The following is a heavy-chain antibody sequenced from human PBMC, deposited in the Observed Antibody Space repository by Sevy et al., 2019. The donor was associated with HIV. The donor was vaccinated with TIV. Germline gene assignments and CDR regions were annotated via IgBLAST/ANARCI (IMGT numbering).Heavy chain of an antibody. CDR3: ARGLAAAAFDY. V-gene: IGHV3-21*01. J-gene: IGHJ4*02. D-gene: IGHD6-13*01. CDR1: GFTFSSYS. CDR2: ISSSSSYI. Sequence: GGSLRLSCAASGFTFSSYSMNWVRHAPGKGLEWVSSISSSSSYIYYADSVKGRFTISRDNAKNSLYLQMNSLRAEDTAVYYCARGLAAAAFDYWGQGTLVTVSS.